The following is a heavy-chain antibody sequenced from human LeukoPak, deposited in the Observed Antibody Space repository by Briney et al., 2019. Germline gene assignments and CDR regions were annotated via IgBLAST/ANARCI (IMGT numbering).Heavy chain of an antibody. Sequence: GGSLRLSCAASGFAFSSFTLYWVRQAPGKGLEWVAVISYDGRDKHYADPVKGRFTISRDDSKNTLYLHMSSLRVEDTGVYYCARARVRGVNNPPYYYGMDVWGRGTAVTVSS. J-gene: IGHJ6*02. CDR2: ISYDGRDK. D-gene: IGHD3-10*01. CDR1: GFAFSSFT. V-gene: IGHV3-30*04. CDR3: ARARVRGVNNPPYYYGMDV.